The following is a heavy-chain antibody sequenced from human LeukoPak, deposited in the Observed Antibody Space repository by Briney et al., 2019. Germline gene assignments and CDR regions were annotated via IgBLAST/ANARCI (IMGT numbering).Heavy chain of an antibody. J-gene: IGHJ4*02. CDR1: GFAFSSCW. Sequence: PGGSLRLSCAASGFAFSSCWMHWVRQAPGKGLVWVSRINGDGSSTDYADSVKGRLTISRDNANNMMYLQMDSLRAEDSATYYCVRGTTYSSTKADFWGQGTLVTVSS. V-gene: IGHV3-74*01. D-gene: IGHD6-13*01. CDR2: INGDGSST. CDR3: VRGTTYSSTKADF.